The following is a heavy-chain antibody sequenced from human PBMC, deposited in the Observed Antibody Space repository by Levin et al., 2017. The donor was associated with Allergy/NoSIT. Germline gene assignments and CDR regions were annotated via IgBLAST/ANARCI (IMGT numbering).Heavy chain of an antibody. CDR2: ISYDGNKK. J-gene: IGHJ4*02. CDR1: GFTFSSYT. Sequence: LSLTCAASGFTFSSYTMYWVRQSPGKGLEWVALISYDGNKKYYGDSMKGRFTISRDDSKNTLYLQMNSLRPEDTAVYYCARDFCSGGNCYYFGSWGQGTLVIVSS. CDR3: ARDFCSGGNCYYFGS. V-gene: IGHV3-30-3*01. D-gene: IGHD2-15*01.